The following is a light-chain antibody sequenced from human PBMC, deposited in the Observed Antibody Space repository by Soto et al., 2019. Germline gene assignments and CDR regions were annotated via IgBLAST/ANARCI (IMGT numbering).Light chain of an antibody. J-gene: IGKJ2*01. CDR2: GAS. CDR1: QRVSHN. CDR3: QQYDNWPYT. V-gene: IGKV3-15*01. Sequence: EIVMTHSPATLSVSPGERATLSCRASQRVSHNLAWYQQKPGQDPRLLIYGASTRATAIPARFSGSGSGTDFTLTISSLQSEDFAVYFCQQYDNWPYTCGQGTKLEIK.